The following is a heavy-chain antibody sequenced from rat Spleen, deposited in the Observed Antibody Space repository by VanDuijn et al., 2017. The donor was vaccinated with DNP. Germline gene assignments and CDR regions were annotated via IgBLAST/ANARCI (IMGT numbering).Heavy chain of an antibody. D-gene: IGHD4-3*01. CDR1: GFTFSNYY. Sequence: EVQLVESGGGLVQPGRSLKLSCAASGFTFSNYYMAWVRQAPKKGLEWVATISTSGSRTYYPDSVKGRFTISRDNAKSSLYLQMNSLKSEDTATYYCARQYRYNSGSFYAMDAWGQGTSVTVSS. V-gene: IGHV5-25*01. J-gene: IGHJ4*01. CDR2: ISTSGSRT. CDR3: ARQYRYNSGSFYAMDA.